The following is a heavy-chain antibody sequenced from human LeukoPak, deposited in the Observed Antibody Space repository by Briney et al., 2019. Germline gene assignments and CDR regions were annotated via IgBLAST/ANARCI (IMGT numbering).Heavy chain of an antibody. CDR3: ARDRPGTTSLNWFDP. V-gene: IGHV3-30*03. CDR2: ISDDGNNK. J-gene: IGHJ5*02. D-gene: IGHD1-1*01. Sequence: PGGSLRLSCVASGFTFSRYGMHWVRQAPGKGLEGVAVISDDGNNKYYADSVRGRFTISRDNSKNTLYVQMNSLRGEDTAVYFCARDRPGTTSLNWFDPWGQGTQVTVSS. CDR1: GFTFSRYG.